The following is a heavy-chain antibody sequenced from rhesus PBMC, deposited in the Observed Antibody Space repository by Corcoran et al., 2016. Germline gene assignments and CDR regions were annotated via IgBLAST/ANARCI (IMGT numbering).Heavy chain of an antibody. J-gene: IGHJ4*01. D-gene: IGHD6-43*01. CDR3: ARVNIAAALNFDY. V-gene: IGHV4-73*01. Sequence: QVQLQQWGEGLVKPSETLSLTCAVYGGSISGYYYWSWIRQPPGKGLEGIGYIYGDTASTNYNPSLKKRVTMLKDTSKNQFALKLSSVTAADTAGYYCARVNIAAALNFDYWGQGVQVTVSS. CDR2: IYGDTAST. CDR1: GGSISGYYY.